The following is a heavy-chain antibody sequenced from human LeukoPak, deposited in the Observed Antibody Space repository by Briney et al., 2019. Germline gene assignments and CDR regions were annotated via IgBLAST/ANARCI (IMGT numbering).Heavy chain of an antibody. CDR1: GYTFTSSD. Sequence: GASVKVSCKASGYTFTSSDINWVRQATGQGLEWMGWMNPNSGDTGYAQKFQGRVTMTRDTSISTAYMELSSLRSEDTAVYYCARDDPIVVDQGWFDPWGQGTLVTVSS. D-gene: IGHD3-22*01. CDR3: ARDDPIVVDQGWFDP. CDR2: MNPNSGDT. V-gene: IGHV1-8*01. J-gene: IGHJ5*02.